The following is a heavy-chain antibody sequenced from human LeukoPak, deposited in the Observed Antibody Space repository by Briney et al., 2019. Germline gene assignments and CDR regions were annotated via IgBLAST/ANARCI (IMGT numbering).Heavy chain of an antibody. Sequence: GGSLRLSCAASSLTFSHAWLNWVRQAPGKGLEWVGRIKSKSDGGTTHYAAPVKGRFTISRDDSKSTLYLKMNSLKTADTAVYYCTTHLPNPLLREAIFGVVPGYGMDVWGQGTTVTVSS. CDR2: IKSKSDGGTT. CDR1: SLTFSHAW. D-gene: IGHD3-3*01. V-gene: IGHV3-15*07. CDR3: TTHLPNPLLREAIFGVVPGYGMDV. J-gene: IGHJ6*02.